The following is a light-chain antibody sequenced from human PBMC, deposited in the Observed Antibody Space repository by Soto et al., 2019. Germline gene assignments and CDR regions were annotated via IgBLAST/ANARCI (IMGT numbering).Light chain of an antibody. J-gene: IGKJ1*01. CDR1: QSISSW. V-gene: IGKV1-5*03. CDR3: QQYSSYST. Sequence: DIQMTQSPSTLSASVGDRVTITCRASQSISSWLAWYQQKPGKAPKLLIYKASSLESGVQSRFNDSGSGTEFTLTISSLQPDDCATYYCQQYSSYSTFGQGTKVEIK. CDR2: KAS.